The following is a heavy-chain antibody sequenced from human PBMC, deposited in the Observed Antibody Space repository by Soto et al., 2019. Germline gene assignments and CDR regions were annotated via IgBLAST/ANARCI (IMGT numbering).Heavy chain of an antibody. CDR2: IRGSGERP. CDR1: GFTFSLYA. V-gene: IGHV3-23*01. D-gene: IGHD3-9*01. Sequence: EEQLLESGGGLVQPGGSLRLSCAASGFTFSLYAMSWVRHTPGRGLGWVASIRGSGERPYYADSVKGRFTISKDNSKHSVLLKMNSMRAEDSAEYYCAKGDWLYDNYYGMEVWGQGTSVTVSS. CDR3: AKGDWLYDNYYGMEV. J-gene: IGHJ6*02.